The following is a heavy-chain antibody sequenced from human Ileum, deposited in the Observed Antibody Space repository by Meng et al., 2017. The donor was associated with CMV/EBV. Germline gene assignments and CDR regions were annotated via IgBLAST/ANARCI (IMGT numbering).Heavy chain of an antibody. Sequence: ASVKVSCKASGYTFTSHDINWVRQATGQGLEWMGWMNPNTGNTGYAQKFQGRVTMTRDTSTGTGYMELSSLTSEYTAVYYCARSSSTVSYYQNGMGVWGQGTTVTVSS. D-gene: IGHD4-11*01. CDR1: GYTFTSHD. V-gene: IGHV1-8*01. CDR2: MNPNTGNT. CDR3: ARSSSTVSYYQNGMGV. J-gene: IGHJ6*02.